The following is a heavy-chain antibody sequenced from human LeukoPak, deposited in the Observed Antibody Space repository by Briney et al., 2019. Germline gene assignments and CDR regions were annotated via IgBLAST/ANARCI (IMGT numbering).Heavy chain of an antibody. V-gene: IGHV1-2*02. Sequence: ASVKVSCKASEYTFTGYYIHWVRQAPGQGLEWMGWINPNSDDTKYAQRFQGRVTMTRDTSISTAYMELSRLRSDDTAVYYCASLKNYYDSSGYLVTDAFDIWGQGTMVTVSS. CDR3: ASLKNYYDSSGYLVTDAFDI. CDR2: INPNSDDT. CDR1: EYTFTGYY. D-gene: IGHD3-22*01. J-gene: IGHJ3*02.